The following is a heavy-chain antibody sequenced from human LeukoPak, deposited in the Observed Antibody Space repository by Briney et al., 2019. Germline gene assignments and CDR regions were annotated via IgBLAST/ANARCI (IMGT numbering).Heavy chain of an antibody. V-gene: IGHV1-18*01. D-gene: IGHD3-22*01. J-gene: IGHJ4*02. CDR1: GYTFTSYG. CDR2: ISTYNGNT. Sequence: ASVKVSCKASGYTFTSYGISWVRQAPGQGLEWMGWISTYNGNTNYAQKFQGRVVMTTDTFTSTAYMELRSLRSDDTALYYCARVDSSGETLFDYWGQGTPVTVSS. CDR3: ARVDSSGETLFDY.